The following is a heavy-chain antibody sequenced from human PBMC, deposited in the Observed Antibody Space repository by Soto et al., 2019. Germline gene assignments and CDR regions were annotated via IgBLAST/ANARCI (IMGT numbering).Heavy chain of an antibody. D-gene: IGHD3-3*01. Sequence: SETLSLTCTVDGGSISSYYWSCIRQPPGKGLEWIGYIYYSGSTNYNPSLKSRVTISVDTSKNQFSLKLSSVTAADTAVYYCARDKGEDYDFWKSSGAFDIWGQGTMVT. J-gene: IGHJ3*02. V-gene: IGHV4-59*01. CDR2: IYYSGST. CDR1: GGSISSYY. CDR3: ARDKGEDYDFWKSSGAFDI.